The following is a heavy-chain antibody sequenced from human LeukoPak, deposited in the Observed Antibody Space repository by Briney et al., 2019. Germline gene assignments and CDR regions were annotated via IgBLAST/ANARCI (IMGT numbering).Heavy chain of an antibody. Sequence: SETLSLTCTVSGGSISTYYWSWIRPPPGKGLEWIGYIYYTVTTNYTHSLKSRVTISVDTSKNQFSLKLSTVTAEDTAVYYCARGEVTTFEPTIDYWGQGTLVTVSS. V-gene: IGHV4-59*01. CDR1: GGSISTYY. J-gene: IGHJ4*02. CDR2: IYYTVTT. D-gene: IGHD3-16*01. CDR3: ARGEVTTFEPTIDY.